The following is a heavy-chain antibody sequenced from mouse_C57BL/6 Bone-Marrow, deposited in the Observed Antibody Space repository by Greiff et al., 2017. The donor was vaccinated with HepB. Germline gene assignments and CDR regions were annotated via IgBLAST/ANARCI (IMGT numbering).Heavy chain of an antibody. J-gene: IGHJ2*01. CDR1: GYSITSGYY. V-gene: IGHV3-6*01. CDR3: ALMVTTGYFDY. D-gene: IGHD2-3*01. Sequence: EVHLVESGPGLVKPSQSLSLTCSVTGYSITSGYYWTWIRQFPGNKLEWMGYISYDGSNNYNPSLKNRISITRDTSKNQFFLKLNSVTTEDTATYYCALMVTTGYFDYWGQGTTLTVSS. CDR2: ISYDGSN.